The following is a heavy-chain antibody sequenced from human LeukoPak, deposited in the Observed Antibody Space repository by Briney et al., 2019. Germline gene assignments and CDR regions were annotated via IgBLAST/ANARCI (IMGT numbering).Heavy chain of an antibody. D-gene: IGHD3-10*01. Sequence: GGSLRLSCAASGFMFSDNYMSWIRGAPGKGREWISYISGSGANTFSADSVRGRFTISRNNAKNSLYLQMDSLRADDTAVYYCARDRWFDQYLGRGAWFDPWGKGTLVTVSS. CDR3: ARDRWFDQYLGRGAWFDP. J-gene: IGHJ5*02. CDR1: GFMFSDNY. CDR2: ISGSGANT. V-gene: IGHV3-11*01.